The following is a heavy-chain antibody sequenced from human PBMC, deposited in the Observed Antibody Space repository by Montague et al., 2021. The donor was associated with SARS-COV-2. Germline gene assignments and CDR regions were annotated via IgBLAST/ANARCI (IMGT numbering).Heavy chain of an antibody. Sequence: SETLSLTCTVSGASISSRSYYWGWIRQPPGKGLEWIGFKYYSGSTYYNPTLKSRVTISVDTSKNQLSLKLSSVTAADTAVYYRATLPSSITIFGVVQGYYFADWGQGTLVTVSS. CDR1: GASISSRSYY. CDR3: ATLPSSITIFGVVQGYYFAD. J-gene: IGHJ4*02. CDR2: KYYSGST. V-gene: IGHV4-39*01. D-gene: IGHD3-3*01.